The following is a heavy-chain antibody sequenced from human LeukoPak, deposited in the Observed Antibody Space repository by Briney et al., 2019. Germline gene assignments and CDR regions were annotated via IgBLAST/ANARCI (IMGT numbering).Heavy chain of an antibody. CDR2: IYTSGSN. V-gene: IGHV4-61*02. Sequence: SETLSLTCTVSAGSISSGNYYWSWIRQPAGKGLEWIGRIYTSGSNNYNPSLKSRVTISVDTSKNRLSLKLSSVTAADTAVYYCAREPRLLRNWFDPWGQGTLVTVSS. J-gene: IGHJ5*02. CDR3: AREPRLLRNWFDP. D-gene: IGHD2-15*01. CDR1: AGSISSGNYY.